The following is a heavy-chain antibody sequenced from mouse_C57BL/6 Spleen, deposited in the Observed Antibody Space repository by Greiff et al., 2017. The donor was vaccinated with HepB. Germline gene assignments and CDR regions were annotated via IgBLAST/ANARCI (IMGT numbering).Heavy chain of an antibody. CDR2: INPNYGTT. D-gene: IGHD1-1*01. V-gene: IGHV1-39*01. J-gene: IGHJ1*03. CDR3: AVTTVVANWYFDV. Sequence: EVQLQQSGPELVKPGASVKISCKASGYSFTDYNMNWVKQSNGKSLEWIGVINPNYGTTSYNQKFKGTATLTVDQSSSTAYMPLNSLTSEDSAVYYCAVTTVVANWYFDVWGTGTTVTVSS. CDR1: GYSFTDYN.